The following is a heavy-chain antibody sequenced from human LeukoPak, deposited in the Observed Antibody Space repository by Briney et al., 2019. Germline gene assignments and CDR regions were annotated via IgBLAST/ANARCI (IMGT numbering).Heavy chain of an antibody. V-gene: IGHV1-58*02. CDR1: GLTFTSSA. CDR3: AAAGGDTPFDY. Sequence: SVKASCKASGLTFTSSAMQWVRQARGQRPEWIGWIVVGSGNTNYAQKFQERVTITRDMSTSTAYMELSSLRSEDTAVYYCAAAGGDTPFDYWGQGTLVTVSS. D-gene: IGHD2-21*01. CDR2: IVVGSGNT. J-gene: IGHJ4*02.